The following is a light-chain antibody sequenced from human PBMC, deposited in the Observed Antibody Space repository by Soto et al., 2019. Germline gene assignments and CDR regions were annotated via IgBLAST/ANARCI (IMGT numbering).Light chain of an antibody. CDR2: LNSDGRH. J-gene: IGLJ3*02. CDR1: SGHSSYA. Sequence: QPVLTQSPSASASLGASVKLTCTLSSGHSSYAIAWHQQQPEKGPRYLMKLNSDGRHTKGDGMPDRFSGSSSGAERYLIISSLQSEDEADYYCQTWGTGIQVFGGGTKVTVL. V-gene: IGLV4-69*01. CDR3: QTWGTGIQV.